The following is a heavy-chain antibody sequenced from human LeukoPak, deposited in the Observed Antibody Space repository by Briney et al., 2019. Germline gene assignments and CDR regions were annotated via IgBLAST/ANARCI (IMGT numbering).Heavy chain of an antibody. CDR1: GGTISSGGYY. CDR2: IYYSGST. J-gene: IGHJ4*02. V-gene: IGHV4-31*03. CDR3: ARDLRSAFDY. Sequence: PSETLSLTCTVSGGTISSGGYYWSWIRQHPGKDLVWIGYIYYSGSTYYNPSLKSRVTISVDTSKNQFSLKLSSVTAADTAVYYCARDLRSAFDYWGQGTLVTVSS.